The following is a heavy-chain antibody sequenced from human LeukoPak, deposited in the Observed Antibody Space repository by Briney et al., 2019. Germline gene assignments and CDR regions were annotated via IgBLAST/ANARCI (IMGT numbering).Heavy chain of an antibody. CDR1: GGSISSSSYY. Sequence: PSETLSLTCTVSGGSISSSSYYWGWIRQPPGTGLEWIGSIYYSGSTYYNPSLKSRVTISVDTSKNQFSLKLSSVTAADTAVYYCAQSQRVNYDFWSGHYYYGMDVWGQGTTVTVSS. CDR2: IYYSGST. CDR3: AQSQRVNYDFWSGHYYYGMDV. V-gene: IGHV4-39*01. J-gene: IGHJ6*02. D-gene: IGHD3-3*01.